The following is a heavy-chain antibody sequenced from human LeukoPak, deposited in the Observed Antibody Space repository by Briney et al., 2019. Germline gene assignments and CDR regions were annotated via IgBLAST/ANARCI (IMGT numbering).Heavy chain of an antibody. D-gene: IGHD1-1*01. V-gene: IGHV3-23*01. CDR1: GFTFSSYA. Sequence: GGSLRLSCAASGFTFSSYAMSWVRQAPGKGLEWVSAISGSGGSTYYADSVKGRFAISRDNSKNTLYLQMNSLRAEDTAVYYCAKGKLERRDLGFHWFDPWGQGTLVTVSS. CDR2: ISGSGGST. J-gene: IGHJ5*02. CDR3: AKGKLERRDLGFHWFDP.